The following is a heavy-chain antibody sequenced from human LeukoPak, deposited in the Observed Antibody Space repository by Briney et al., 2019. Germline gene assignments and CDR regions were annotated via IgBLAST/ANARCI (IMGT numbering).Heavy chain of an antibody. CDR1: GFTFSSYS. V-gene: IGHV3-21*01. CDR3: ARVGLAGEYFQH. J-gene: IGHJ1*01. Sequence: PGGSLRVSCAASGFTFSSYSMNWVRQAPGKGLEWVSSISSSSSYIYYADSVKGRFTISRDNAKNSLYLQMNSLRAEDTAVYYCARVGLAGEYFQHWGQGTLVTVSS. CDR2: ISSSSSYI. D-gene: IGHD6-25*01.